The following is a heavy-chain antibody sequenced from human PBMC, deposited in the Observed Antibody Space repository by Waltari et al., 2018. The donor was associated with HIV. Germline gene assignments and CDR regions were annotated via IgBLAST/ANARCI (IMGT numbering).Heavy chain of an antibody. D-gene: IGHD2-2*01. Sequence: EVQLVESGGGLVEPGGSLRLSCAASGFTCSRCWMSGVRQDPGKGLEWVANIKQDGSEKYYVDSVKGRFTISRDNAQNSLYLQMNSLRAEDTAVYYCARVRVRSSSSYYWYFDLWGRGTLVTV. CDR1: GFTCSRCW. CDR2: IKQDGSEK. J-gene: IGHJ2*01. V-gene: IGHV3-7*01. CDR3: ARVRVRSSSSYYWYFDL.